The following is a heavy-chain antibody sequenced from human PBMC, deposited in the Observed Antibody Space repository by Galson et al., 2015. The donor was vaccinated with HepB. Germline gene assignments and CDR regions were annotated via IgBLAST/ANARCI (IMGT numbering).Heavy chain of an antibody. V-gene: IGHV1-18*01. Sequence: SVKVSCKASGYTFTSYGISWVRQAPGQGLEWMGWVSAYNGNTNYAQKLQGRVTMTTDTSTSTAYMELRSLRSDDTAVYYCARVCHYCGSGSYYDAFDYWGQGTLVTVSS. CDR3: ARVCHYCGSGSYYDAFDY. J-gene: IGHJ4*02. CDR2: VSAYNGNT. D-gene: IGHD3-10*01. CDR1: GYTFTSYG.